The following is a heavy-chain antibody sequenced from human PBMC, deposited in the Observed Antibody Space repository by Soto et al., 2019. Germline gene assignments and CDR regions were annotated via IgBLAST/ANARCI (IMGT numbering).Heavy chain of an antibody. V-gene: IGHV2-26*01. Sequence: SGPTLVNPTETLTLTCTVSGFSLSNARMGVSWIRQPPGKALEWLAHIFSTDEKSYSTSLKSRLTISKDTSKSQVVLTMTNMDPVDTATYYCARIRDWDIVATTRFDYWGQGTLVTVSS. D-gene: IGHD5-12*01. J-gene: IGHJ4*02. CDR2: IFSTDEK. CDR1: GFSLSNARMG. CDR3: ARIRDWDIVATTRFDY.